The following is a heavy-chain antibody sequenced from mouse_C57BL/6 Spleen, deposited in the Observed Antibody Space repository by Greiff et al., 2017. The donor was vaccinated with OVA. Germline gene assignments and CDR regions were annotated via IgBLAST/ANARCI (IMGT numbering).Heavy chain of an antibody. J-gene: IGHJ1*03. CDR3: ARDTTVVATRYFDV. CDR2: INPYNGGT. V-gene: IGHV1-19*01. CDR1: GYTFTDYY. Sequence: DVQLQESGPVLVKPGASVKMSCKASGYTFTDYYMNWVKQSHGKSLEWIGVINPYNGGTSYNQKFKGKATLTVDKSSSTAYMELNSLTSEDSAVYYCARDTTVVATRYFDVWGTGTTVTVSS. D-gene: IGHD1-1*01.